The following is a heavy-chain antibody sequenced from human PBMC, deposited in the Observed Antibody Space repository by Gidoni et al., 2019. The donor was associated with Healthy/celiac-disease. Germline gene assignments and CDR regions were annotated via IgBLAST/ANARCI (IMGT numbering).Heavy chain of an antibody. J-gene: IGHJ3*02. CDR2: ISSSSSDI. V-gene: IGHV3-21*06. D-gene: IGHD6-19*01. CDR3: ATPGIAVAGTDGAFDI. CDR1: GFTFSSYS. Sequence: EVQLVESGGGLVKPGGSLRLSCAASGFTFSSYSMNWVRQAPGKGLEWVSSISSSSSDIYYADSVKGRFTISRDNAKNSLYLQMNSLRAEDTAVYYCATPGIAVAGTDGAFDIWGQGTMVTVSS.